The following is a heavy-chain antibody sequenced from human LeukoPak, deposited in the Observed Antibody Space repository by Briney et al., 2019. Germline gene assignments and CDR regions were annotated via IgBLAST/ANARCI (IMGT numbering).Heavy chain of an antibody. Sequence: ASVKVSFKASGYSYTRLGVAWVRLAPGQGRERMGWISAYNDDTRYAQKFQGRVTVTSDPATNTAYMELRSLRSDDTAVYYCARRTNYDILTGYSARGYYFDYWGQGTLVTVSA. D-gene: IGHD3-9*01. J-gene: IGHJ4*02. CDR1: GYSYTRLG. CDR2: ISAYNDDT. V-gene: IGHV1-18*01. CDR3: ARRTNYDILTGYSARGYYFDY.